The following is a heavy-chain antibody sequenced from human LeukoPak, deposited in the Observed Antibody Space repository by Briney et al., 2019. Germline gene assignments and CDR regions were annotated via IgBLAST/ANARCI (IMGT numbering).Heavy chain of an antibody. Sequence: PGGSLRLSCAASGFTFSTCAMHRVRQAPGKVLECVALMSYDGRDKNYADSVKGRFTISRDNSKSTLYLQMDSLRAEDTAVYYCARDSKGSIDYWGQGTLVTVSS. CDR2: MSYDGRDK. CDR3: ARDSKGSIDY. D-gene: IGHD2-2*01. J-gene: IGHJ4*02. V-gene: IGHV3-30*04. CDR1: GFTFSTCA.